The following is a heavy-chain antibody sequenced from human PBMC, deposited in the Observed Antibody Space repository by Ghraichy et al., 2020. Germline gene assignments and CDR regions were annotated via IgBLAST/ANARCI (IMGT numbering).Heavy chain of an antibody. Sequence: GESLNISCAASGFTFSSYAMSWVRQAPGKGLEWVSAISGSGGSTYYADSVKGRFTISRDNSKNTLYLQMNSLRAEDTAVYYCAKDENRIAAAVYYYGMDVWGKGTTVTVSS. CDR3: AKDENRIAAAVYYYGMDV. D-gene: IGHD6-13*01. CDR2: ISGSGGST. V-gene: IGHV3-23*01. CDR1: GFTFSSYA. J-gene: IGHJ6*04.